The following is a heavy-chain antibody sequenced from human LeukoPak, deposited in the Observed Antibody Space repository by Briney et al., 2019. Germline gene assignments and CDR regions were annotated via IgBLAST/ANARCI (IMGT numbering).Heavy chain of an antibody. CDR2: IGDSRGSGDNT. CDR1: GFTFNTFA. D-gene: IGHD6-13*01. J-gene: IGHJ4*02. CDR3: ATYIGGKQQLVWRYFDY. Sequence: GGSLRLSCAASGFTFNTFAMLWVRQTPGKGLEWVSAIGDSRGSGDNTFYADSVKGRFTISRDNSKSILYLQMNNLRAEDTAVYYCATYIGGKQQLVWRYFDYWGQGTLVTVSS. V-gene: IGHV3-23*01.